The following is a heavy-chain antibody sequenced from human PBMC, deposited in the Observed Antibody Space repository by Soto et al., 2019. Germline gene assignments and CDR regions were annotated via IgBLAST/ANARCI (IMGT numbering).Heavy chain of an antibody. Sequence: QVQLVQSGAEVKKPGASVKVSCKVSGYTLTELSMHWVRQAPGKGLEWMGGFDPEDGETIYAQKFQGKGTMPEDTSTDQACLEVTSLRSEGTAVYYCASPPPLNYYYYGMDVWGQGTTVTVSS. CDR2: FDPEDGET. CDR3: ASPPPLNYYYYGMDV. V-gene: IGHV1-24*01. CDR1: GYTLTELS. J-gene: IGHJ6*02.